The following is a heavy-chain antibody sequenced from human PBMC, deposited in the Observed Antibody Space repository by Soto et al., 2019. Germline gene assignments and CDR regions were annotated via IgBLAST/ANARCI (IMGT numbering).Heavy chain of an antibody. CDR1: GYSFTSYW. CDR2: IYPEDSDT. V-gene: IGHV5-51*01. D-gene: IGHD2-2*01. J-gene: IGHJ5*01. Sequence: PXESLKISFKASGYSFTSYWIGWVRQMPGKGLELMGIIYPEDSDTRYSPSFRGQVTISADKSISTAYLQWSSLRASDTATYYCARPFDTSNWYDFWGQGTLVTVSS. CDR3: ARPFDTSNWYDF.